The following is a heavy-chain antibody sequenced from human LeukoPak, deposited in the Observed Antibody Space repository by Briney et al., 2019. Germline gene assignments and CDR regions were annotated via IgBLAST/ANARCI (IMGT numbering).Heavy chain of an antibody. D-gene: IGHD3-22*01. V-gene: IGHV3-23*01. J-gene: IGHJ4*02. CDR3: AKEDYDDSTTGY. CDR1: GFTFSSYA. CDR2: ISDSGGST. Sequence: PGGSLRLSCAASGFTFSSYAMSWVRQAPGKGLEWVSGISDSGGSTYYADSVKGRFTISGDNSKNTVYLQMNSLRAEDTAVYYCAKEDYDDSTTGYWGQGTLVTVTS.